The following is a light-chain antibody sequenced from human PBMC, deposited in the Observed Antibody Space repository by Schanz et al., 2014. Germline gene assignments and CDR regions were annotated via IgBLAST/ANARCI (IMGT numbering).Light chain of an antibody. J-gene: IGKJ4*01. CDR2: GAS. CDR1: QSISSY. CDR3: QQRSSWPLT. V-gene: IGKV3-11*01. Sequence: DIVLTQSPGTLSLSPGDRATISCRASQSISSYLAWYQQKPGQAPRLLICGASSRATGIPDRFSGSGSGTDFTLTISRLEPEDFAVYYCQQRSSWPLTFGGGTKVEIK.